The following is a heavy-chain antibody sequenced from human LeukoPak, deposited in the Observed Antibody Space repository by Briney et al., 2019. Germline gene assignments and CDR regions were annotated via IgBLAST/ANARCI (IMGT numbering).Heavy chain of an antibody. V-gene: IGHV3-23*01. D-gene: IGHD6-19*01. J-gene: IGHJ4*02. CDR2: ISGGGGST. Sequence: GGSLRLSCAASGFTFSSYAMSWVRQAPGKGLEWVSGISGGGGSTYYADSVKGRFTISRDNSKDTLYLQMNSLRAEDTAVFYCAKVFGGWSPFDYWGQETLVTVSS. CDR1: GFTFSSYA. CDR3: AKVFGGWSPFDY.